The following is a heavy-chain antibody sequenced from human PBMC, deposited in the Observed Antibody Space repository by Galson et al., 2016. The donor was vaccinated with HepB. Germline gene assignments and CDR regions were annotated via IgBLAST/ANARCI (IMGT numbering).Heavy chain of an antibody. V-gene: IGHV4-39*01. J-gene: IGHJ4*02. D-gene: IGHD3-10*01. CDR1: GGSIGSSTSY. CDR3: ARQAEGSSSGSYYIVVFDY. CDR2: IYYSGST. Sequence: TLSLTCTVSGGSIGSSTSYWGWIRQPPGKGLEWIGSIYYSGSTYYNPSLKSRVTISVDTSKNHFSLNLSSVTAADTAVYYCARQAEGSSSGSYYIVVFDYWGQGTLVTVSS.